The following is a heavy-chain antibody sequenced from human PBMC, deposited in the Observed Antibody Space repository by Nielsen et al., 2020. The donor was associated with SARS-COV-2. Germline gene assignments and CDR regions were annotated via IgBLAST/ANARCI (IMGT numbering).Heavy chain of an antibody. Sequence: ASVKVSCMASVYTFTGYYMHWVRQAPGQGLEWMGRINPNSGGTNYAQKFQGRVTMTRDTSISTAYMELSRLRSDDTAVYYCAREKGSYGPAGYGMDVWGQGTTVTVSS. CDR2: INPNSGGT. J-gene: IGHJ6*02. V-gene: IGHV1-2*06. CDR1: VYTFTGYY. D-gene: IGHD3-16*01. CDR3: AREKGSYGPAGYGMDV.